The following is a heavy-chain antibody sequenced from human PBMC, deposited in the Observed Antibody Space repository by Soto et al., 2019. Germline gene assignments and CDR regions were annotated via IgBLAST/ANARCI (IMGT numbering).Heavy chain of an antibody. J-gene: IGHJ5*02. Sequence: EVQLVESGGGLVQPGGSLRLSCAASGFNISSTYMIWVRQAPGMGLEWVSVIYTTPTTCYSDSVKGRFTISRDNSKNTVYLQMNSLSAEDTAVYYCARNAPARQVNRVRWFDPWGQGTLVTVSS. V-gene: IGHV3-66*01. CDR3: ARNAPARQVNRVRWFDP. CDR1: GFNISSTY. CDR2: IYTTPTT.